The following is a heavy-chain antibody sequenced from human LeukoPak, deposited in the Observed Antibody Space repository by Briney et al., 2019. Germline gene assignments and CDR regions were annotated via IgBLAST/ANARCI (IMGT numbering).Heavy chain of an antibody. CDR3: AKDKSPPYYDFWSGYIDY. D-gene: IGHD3-3*01. CDR1: GFTFSSYG. V-gene: IGHV3-30*18. J-gene: IGHJ4*02. CDR2: ISYDGSNK. Sequence: GGSLRLSCAASGFTFSSYGMHWVRQAPGKGLEWVAVISYDGSNKYYADSVKGRFTISRDNSKNTLYLQMNSLRAEDTAVYYCAKDKSPPYYDFWSGYIDYWGQGTLVTVSS.